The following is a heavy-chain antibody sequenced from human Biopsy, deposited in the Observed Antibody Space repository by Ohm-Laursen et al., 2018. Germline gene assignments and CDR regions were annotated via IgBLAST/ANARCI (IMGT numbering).Heavy chain of an antibody. Sequence: GTLSLTCSVSGASVSTDYWSWIRQPAGQGLEWVGRTYISGRTDYNPSLKSRVIVSVDTSMNQISLRLTSVTAADTGVYYCAREGGVPTASRFDPWGQGTLVSVSS. D-gene: IGHD3-16*01. V-gene: IGHV4-4*07. CDR3: AREGGVPTASRFDP. CDR1: GASVSTDY. J-gene: IGHJ5*02. CDR2: TYISGRT.